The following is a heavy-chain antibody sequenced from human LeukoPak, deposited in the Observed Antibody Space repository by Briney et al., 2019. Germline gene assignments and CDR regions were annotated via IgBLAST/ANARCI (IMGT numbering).Heavy chain of an antibody. Sequence: PSETLSLTCSVSGYSISSGFYWGWIRPPPGKGLEWIGIIFHSGSTYYNPPLKSRVTISVDTSKSQFSLNLRSVTAADTAVYYCARANYYDTSGYSRGAFDIWGQGTMVTVSS. D-gene: IGHD3-22*01. CDR2: IFHSGST. CDR3: ARANYYDTSGYSRGAFDI. CDR1: GYSISSGFY. J-gene: IGHJ3*02. V-gene: IGHV4-38-2*02.